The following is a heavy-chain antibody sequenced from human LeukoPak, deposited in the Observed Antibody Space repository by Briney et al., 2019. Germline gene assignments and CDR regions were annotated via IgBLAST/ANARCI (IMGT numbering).Heavy chain of an antibody. J-gene: IGHJ5*02. CDR3: ARGARWLQFGRSNWFDP. V-gene: IGHV1-18*01. CDR2: ISAYNGNT. Sequence: ASVKVSCKASGYTFTSYGISWVRQAPGQGLEWMGWISAYNGNTNYAQKLQGRVTMTTDTSTSTAYMELRSLRSDDTAVYYCARGARWLQFGRSNWFDPWGQGTLVTVSS. CDR1: GYTFTSYG. D-gene: IGHD5-24*01.